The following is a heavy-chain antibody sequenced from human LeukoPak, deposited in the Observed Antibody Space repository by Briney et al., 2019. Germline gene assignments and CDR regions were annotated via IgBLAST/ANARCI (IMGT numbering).Heavy chain of an antibody. J-gene: IGHJ4*02. D-gene: IGHD2-21*01. V-gene: IGHV4-59*11. CDR1: GASISNHY. CDR2: IYDSGST. Sequence: SETLSLACTVSGASISNHYWNWVRQSPGKGLEWIGYIYDSGSTNYNPSLKSRVTISVDTSKNQFSLKLSSVTAADTAVYYCARLVAYCDKTSCSGSWGQGTLVTVSS. CDR3: ARLVAYCDKTSCSGS.